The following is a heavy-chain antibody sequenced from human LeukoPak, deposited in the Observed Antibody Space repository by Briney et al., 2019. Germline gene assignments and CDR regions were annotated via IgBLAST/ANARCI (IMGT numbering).Heavy chain of an antibody. CDR3: ARGVGLDV. CDR2: INHNGNVN. V-gene: IGHV3-7*03. J-gene: IGHJ6*02. CDR1: GFTFSSYW. Sequence: GGSLRLSCAASGFTFSSYWMNWARQAPGKGLEWVASINHNGNVNYYVDSVKGRFTISRANAKNSLYLQMSNLRAEDTAVYFCARGVGLDVWGQGATVTVSS. D-gene: IGHD3-16*01.